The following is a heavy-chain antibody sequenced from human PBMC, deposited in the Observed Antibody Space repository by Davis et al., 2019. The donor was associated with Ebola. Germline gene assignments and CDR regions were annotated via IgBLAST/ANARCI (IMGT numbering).Heavy chain of an antibody. D-gene: IGHD2-2*01. V-gene: IGHV1-69*13. J-gene: IGHJ3*02. CDR3: ARETGLAGDFVVPAATDAFDI. Sequence: SVKVSCKASGGTFSSYAISWVRQAPGQGLEWMGGIIPIFGTANYAQKFQGRVTITADESTSTAYMELSSLRSEDTAVYYCARETGLAGDFVVPAATDAFDIWGQGTMVTVSS. CDR2: IIPIFGTA. CDR1: GGTFSSYA.